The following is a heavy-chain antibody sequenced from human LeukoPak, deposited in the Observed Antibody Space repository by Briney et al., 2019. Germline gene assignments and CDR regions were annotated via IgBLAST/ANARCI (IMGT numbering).Heavy chain of an antibody. D-gene: IGHD5-18*01. V-gene: IGHV4-4*07. CDR1: GGSISSYY. CDR3: ARVSGYSYGYRWYFDL. J-gene: IGHJ2*01. CDR2: IYTSGST. Sequence: PSETLSLTCTVSGGSISSYYWSWIRQPAGKGLEWIGRIYTSGSTNYNPSLKSRVTMSVDTSKNQFSLKLSSVTAADTAVYYCARVSGYSYGYRWYFDLWGRGTLVTVSS.